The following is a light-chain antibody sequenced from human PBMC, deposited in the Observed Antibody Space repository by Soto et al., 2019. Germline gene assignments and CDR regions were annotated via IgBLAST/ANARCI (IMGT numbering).Light chain of an antibody. CDR3: QESRSALWGT. CDR2: GAS. Sequence: DIQMTQSPSSLSASLGDRVTITCRTSQNIYNSLNWYQQKAGRAPAVLIYGASNLQGGVPLRFSGSGSGTDFTLTISGLQPEDSATYCCQESRSALWGTCGQGTKVEVK. J-gene: IGKJ1*01. V-gene: IGKV1-39*01. CDR1: QNIYNS.